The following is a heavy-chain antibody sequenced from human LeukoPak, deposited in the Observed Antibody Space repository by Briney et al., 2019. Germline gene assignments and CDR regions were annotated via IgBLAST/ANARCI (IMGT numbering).Heavy chain of an antibody. V-gene: IGHV7-4-1*02. J-gene: IGHJ4*02. D-gene: IGHD5-18*01. CDR3: GRDPKLGIRGYTYGYIDY. Sequence: ASVKVSCKTSGYTFTSYAISWVRQAPGQGLEWMGWINTNTGNPTYAQGFTGRYVFSLDTSVSTAYLQISGLKADDTAVYYCGRDPKLGIRGYTYGYIDYWGRGTLVTVSS. CDR2: INTNTGNP. CDR1: GYTFTSYA.